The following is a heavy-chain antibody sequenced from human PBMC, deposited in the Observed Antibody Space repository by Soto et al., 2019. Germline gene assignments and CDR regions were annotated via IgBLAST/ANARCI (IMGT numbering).Heavy chain of an antibody. CDR1: GFTFSSYA. D-gene: IGHD2-8*01. CDR2: ISSNGGST. V-gene: IGHV3-64*01. J-gene: IGHJ6*02. Sequence: GGSLRRSCAASGFTFSSYAMHWVRQAPGKGLEYVSAISSNGGSTYYANSVKGRFTISRDNSMNTLYLQMGSLRAEDTAVYCCVRVYSGNIILIVYAWYYGINVWGQGTTVTVSS. CDR3: VRVYSGNIILIVYAWYYGINV.